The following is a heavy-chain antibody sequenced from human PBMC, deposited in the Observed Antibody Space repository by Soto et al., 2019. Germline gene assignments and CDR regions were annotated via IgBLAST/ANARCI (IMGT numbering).Heavy chain of an antibody. CDR3: AREESVSSWPGVDY. D-gene: IGHD6-13*01. Sequence: GGSLRLSCAASGFTFSNYWMHWVRQAPGKGLVWVSRVNADGSSAYYADSVKGRFTISRDNAKNTLYLQMNSLRAEDTAVYYCAREESVSSWPGVDYWGQGTLVTVSS. CDR1: GFTFSNYW. V-gene: IGHV3-74*01. J-gene: IGHJ4*02. CDR2: VNADGSSA.